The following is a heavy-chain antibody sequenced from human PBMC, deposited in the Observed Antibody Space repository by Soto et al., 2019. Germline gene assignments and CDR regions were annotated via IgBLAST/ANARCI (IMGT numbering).Heavy chain of an antibody. Sequence: ASVKVSCEASGYTFTRYDINWVRQATGQGLEWMGWMNPNSGNTGYAQKFQGRVTMTRNTSISTAYMELSSLRSEDTAVYYCARTAAYYYYYYYMDVWGKGTTVTVS. V-gene: IGHV1-8*01. CDR1: GYTFTRYD. CDR2: MNPNSGNT. J-gene: IGHJ6*03. CDR3: ARTAAYYYYYYYMDV.